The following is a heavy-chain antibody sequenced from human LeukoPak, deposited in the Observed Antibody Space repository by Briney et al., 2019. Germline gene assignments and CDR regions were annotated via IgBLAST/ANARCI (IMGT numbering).Heavy chain of an antibody. Sequence: PSQTLSLTCTVSGGSISSSSYYWGWIRQPPGKGLEWIGSIYYSGSTYYNPSLKSRVTISVDTSKNQFSLKLSSVTAADTAVYYCASQYDYVWGSYRSIVGYYFDYWGQGTLVTVSS. CDR2: IYYSGST. CDR3: ASQYDYVWGSYRSIVGYYFDY. V-gene: IGHV4-39*01. D-gene: IGHD3-16*02. CDR1: GGSISSSSYY. J-gene: IGHJ4*02.